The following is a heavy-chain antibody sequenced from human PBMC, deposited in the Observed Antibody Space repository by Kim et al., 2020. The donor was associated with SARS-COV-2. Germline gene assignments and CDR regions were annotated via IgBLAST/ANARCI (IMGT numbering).Heavy chain of an antibody. D-gene: IGHD1-26*01. J-gene: IGHJ5*02. V-gene: IGHV1-46*01. CDR3: AREYRGSYWFDP. Sequence: YAPEFQGRVTMTRDTSTSTVYMELSSLRSEDTAMYYCAREYRGSYWFDPWGQGTLVTVSS.